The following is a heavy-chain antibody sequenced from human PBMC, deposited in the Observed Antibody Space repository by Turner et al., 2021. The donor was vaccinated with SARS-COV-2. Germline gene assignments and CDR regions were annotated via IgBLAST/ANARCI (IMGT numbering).Heavy chain of an antibody. CDR2: ISWNSGSI. V-gene: IGHV3-9*02. J-gene: IGHJ4*02. D-gene: IGHD2-2*01. Sequence: EVQLVESGGGLVQPGRSLRLSCAASGFTSDDYAMHWVRQAPGKGLEWVSGISWNSGSIGYADSVKGRFTISRDNAKNSLYLQMNSLRGEDTAVYYCVRESIVVVPAADYWGQGTLVTVSS. CDR3: VRESIVVVPAADY. CDR1: GFTSDDYA.